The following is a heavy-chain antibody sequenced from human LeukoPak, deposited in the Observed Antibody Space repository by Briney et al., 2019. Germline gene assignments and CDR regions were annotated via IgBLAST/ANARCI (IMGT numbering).Heavy chain of an antibody. CDR3: ARGNGYSGWFDP. J-gene: IGHJ5*02. V-gene: IGHV4-59*01. CDR2: IYYSGST. Sequence: SETLSLTCTVSGGSISSYYWSWIRQPPGKGLKWIGYIYYSGSTNYNPSLKSRVTISVDTSKNQFSLKLSSVTAADTAAYYCARGNGYSGWFDPWGQGTLVTVSS. D-gene: IGHD5-24*01. CDR1: GGSISSYY.